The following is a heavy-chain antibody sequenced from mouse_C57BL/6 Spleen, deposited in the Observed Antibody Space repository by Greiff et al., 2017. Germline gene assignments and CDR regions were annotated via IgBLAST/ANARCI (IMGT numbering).Heavy chain of an antibody. D-gene: IGHD1-1*01. CDR2: ISGGGGNT. Sequence: DVMLVESGGGLVKPGGSLKLSCAASGFTFSSYTMSWVRQTPGKRLEWVATISGGGGNTYYPDSVKGRFTISRDNAKNTLYLQMSSLRSEDTALYYCARANYYGSGYFDVWGTGTTVTVSS. V-gene: IGHV5-9*01. CDR1: GFTFSSYT. J-gene: IGHJ1*03. CDR3: ARANYYGSGYFDV.